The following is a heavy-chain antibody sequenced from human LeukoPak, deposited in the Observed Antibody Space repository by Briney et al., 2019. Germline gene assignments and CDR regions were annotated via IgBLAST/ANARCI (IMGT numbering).Heavy chain of an antibody. CDR3: AKAGIGGSSLYYFDY. V-gene: IGHV3-23*01. D-gene: IGHD6-6*01. CDR2: IGWSGGST. Sequence: PGGSLRLSCAASGFPFSSYAMYWVRQAPGKGLEWVSAIGWSGGSTYYADSVKGRFTISRDNSKNTLYLQMNSLRAEDTAVYYCAKAGIGGSSLYYFDYWGQGTLVTVSS. CDR1: GFPFSSYA. J-gene: IGHJ4*02.